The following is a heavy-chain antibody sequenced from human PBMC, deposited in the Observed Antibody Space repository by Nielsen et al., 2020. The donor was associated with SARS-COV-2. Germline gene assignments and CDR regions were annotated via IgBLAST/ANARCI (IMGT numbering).Heavy chain of an antibody. D-gene: IGHD3-16*02. V-gene: IGHV1-18*01. CDR3: ARDRVYYDYVWGSYRLDY. CDR1: GYTFTSYG. Sequence: ASVQVSCKASGYTFTSYGISWVRQAPGQGLEWMGWISAYNGNTNYAQKLQGRVTMTTDTATSTAYMELRSLRSDDTAVYYCARDRVYYDYVWGSYRLDYWGQGTLVTVSS. CDR2: ISAYNGNT. J-gene: IGHJ4*02.